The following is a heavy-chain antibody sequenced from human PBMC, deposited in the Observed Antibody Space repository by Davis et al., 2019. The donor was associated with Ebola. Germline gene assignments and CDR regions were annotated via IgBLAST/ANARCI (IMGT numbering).Heavy chain of an antibody. J-gene: IGHJ6*04. CDR3: ARDIFSTHGGEYYYYYGMDV. CDR1: GFIFSNYG. CDR2: MWYDGSRQ. D-gene: IGHD3-16*01. Sequence: GGSLRLSCAASGFIFSNYGMHWVRQAPGKGLEWVALMWYDGSRQYYADSVKGRFTVSRDNSRNILYLQMNSLRAEDTAVYYCARDIFSTHGGEYYYYYGMDVWGKGTTVTVSS. V-gene: IGHV3-33*01.